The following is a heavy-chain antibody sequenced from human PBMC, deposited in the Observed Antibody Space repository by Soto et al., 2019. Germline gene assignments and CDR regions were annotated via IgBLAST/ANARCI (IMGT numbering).Heavy chain of an antibody. J-gene: IGHJ5*02. CDR3: ARLLLLGYCSSSSCFKWFDP. CDR2: IYYSGST. Sequence: PSETLSLTCTVSGGSISSGGYYWSWILQHPGKGLEWIGYIYYSGSTYYNPSLKSRVTISVDTSKNQFSLKLSSVTAADTAVYYCARLLLLGYCSSSSCFKWFDPWGQGTLVTVSS. D-gene: IGHD2-2*01. CDR1: GGSISSGGYY. V-gene: IGHV4-31*03.